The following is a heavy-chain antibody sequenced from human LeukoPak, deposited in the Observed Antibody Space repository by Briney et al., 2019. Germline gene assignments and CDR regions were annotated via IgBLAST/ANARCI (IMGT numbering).Heavy chain of an antibody. D-gene: IGHD5-12*01. CDR3: ARHTRPGCSGYENAFDI. J-gene: IGHJ3*02. CDR2: FHDSGST. CDR1: GDSISNYY. V-gene: IGHV4-59*04. Sequence: SETLSLTRTVSGDSISNYYWSWIRQPAGKGLEWIGNFHDSGSTYYNPSLKSRVTISGDTSKNQFSLKLTSVTAADTAVYYCARHTRPGCSGYENAFDIWGQGTMVTVSS.